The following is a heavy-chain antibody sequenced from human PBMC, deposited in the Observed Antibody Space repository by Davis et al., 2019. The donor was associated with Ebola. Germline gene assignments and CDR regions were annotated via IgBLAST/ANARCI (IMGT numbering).Heavy chain of an antibody. D-gene: IGHD4-17*01. V-gene: IGHV1-2*02. CDR1: GYSFTGYY. CDR2: IKPSSGGT. Sequence: ASVKVSCKASGYSFTGYYLHWVRQAPGQGLEWLGWIKPSSGGTTYAQKFQGRVTMTSDTSTGTVDMELLRLMSDDTAVYYCARDAVGDNILKLDYWGQGTLVTVSS. J-gene: IGHJ4*02. CDR3: ARDAVGDNILKLDY.